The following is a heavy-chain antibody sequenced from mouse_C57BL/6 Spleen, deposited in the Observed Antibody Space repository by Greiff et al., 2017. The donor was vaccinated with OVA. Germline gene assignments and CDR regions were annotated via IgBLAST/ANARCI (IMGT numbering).Heavy chain of an antibody. CDR2: IYPGSGST. CDR1: GYTFTSYW. CDR3: ARETTVVATGDY. Sequence: VQLQQPGAELVKPGASVKMSCKASGYTFTSYWITWVKQRPGQGLEWIGDIYPGSGSTNHNEKFKSKATLTVDTSSSTAYMQLSSLTSEDSAVYYCARETTVVATGDYWGQGTTLTVSS. V-gene: IGHV1-55*01. J-gene: IGHJ2*01. D-gene: IGHD1-1*01.